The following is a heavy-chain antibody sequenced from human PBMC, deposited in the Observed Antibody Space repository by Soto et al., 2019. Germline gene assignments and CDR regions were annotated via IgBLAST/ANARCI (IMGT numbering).Heavy chain of an antibody. Sequence: QVQLVESGGGVVQPGRSLRLSCAASGFTFSSYAMHWVRQAPGKGLEWVAVISYDGSNKYYADSVKGRFTISRDNSKNTLYLQMNSLRAEDTAVYYCARDIRGYGDHRGGFDYWGQGTLVTVSS. V-gene: IGHV3-30-3*01. CDR3: ARDIRGYGDHRGGFDY. CDR1: GFTFSSYA. CDR2: ISYDGSNK. D-gene: IGHD4-17*01. J-gene: IGHJ4*02.